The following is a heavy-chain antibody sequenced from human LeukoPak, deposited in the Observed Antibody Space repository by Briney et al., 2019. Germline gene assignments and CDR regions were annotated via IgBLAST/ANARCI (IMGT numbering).Heavy chain of an antibody. V-gene: IGHV4-34*01. J-gene: IGHJ6*02. Sequence: PSETLSVPCPVYGGSFSSSYWSWLRQHPGKGRAWIGEVKHSERTNYNQSLKSGVTISVDTSKNQCSMRLGSVTAADTAVNYCAGHIYDFWSGPPVDVWGQGTTVTVSS. CDR2: VKHSERT. CDR3: AGHIYDFWSGPPVDV. D-gene: IGHD3-3*01. CDR1: GGSFSSSY.